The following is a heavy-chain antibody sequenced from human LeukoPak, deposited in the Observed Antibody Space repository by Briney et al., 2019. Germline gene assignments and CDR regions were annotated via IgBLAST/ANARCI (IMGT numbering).Heavy chain of an antibody. V-gene: IGHV1-46*01. CDR3: ARAKGLFDH. CDR1: GYTFAIYY. Sequence: GASVKVSCKASGYTFAIYYIHWVRQAPGQGLEWMGIINPSSGSTSYTQKFQGRLTMTRDTSTSTVYMELSSLRSEDTAMYYCARAKGLFDHWGQGTLVTVSS. CDR2: INPSSGST. J-gene: IGHJ4*02.